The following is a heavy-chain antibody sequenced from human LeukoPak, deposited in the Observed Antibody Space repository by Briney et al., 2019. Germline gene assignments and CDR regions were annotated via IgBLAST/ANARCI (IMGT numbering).Heavy chain of an antibody. CDR2: ITSGSTI. CDR3: ARRHCSSTSCPLVDY. V-gene: IGHV3-11*04. CDR1: VFTFSDYY. J-gene: IGHJ4*02. D-gene: IGHD2-2*01. Sequence: GGSLSLSCAASVFTFSDYYMSWIRQAPGKGLEWVSYITSGSTIYYADSVKCRFTISRDNATNSLYLQMNRLRAEDTAVYYCARRHCSSTSCPLVDYWGQGTLVTVSS.